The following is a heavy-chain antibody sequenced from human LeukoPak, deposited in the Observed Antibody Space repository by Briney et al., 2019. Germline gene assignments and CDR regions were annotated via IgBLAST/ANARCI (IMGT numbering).Heavy chain of an antibody. Sequence: SETLSLTCTVSGGSISSYYWSWIRQPPGKGLEWIGSIYYSGSTYYNPSLKSRVTISVDTSKNQFSLKLSSATAADTAVYYCARVNYRVLVGDAFDIWGQGTMVTVSS. CDR2: IYYSGST. CDR3: ARVNYRVLVGDAFDI. D-gene: IGHD3-10*01. J-gene: IGHJ3*02. CDR1: GGSISSYY. V-gene: IGHV4-39*07.